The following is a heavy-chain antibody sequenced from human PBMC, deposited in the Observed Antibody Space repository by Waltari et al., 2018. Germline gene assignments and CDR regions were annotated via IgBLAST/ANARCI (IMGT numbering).Heavy chain of an antibody. Sequence: QVQLQESGPGLVKPSETLSLTCTVSGGSISSYYWSWIRQPPGKGLEWLGYIYYSGSTNYNPSLKSRVTISVDTSKNQFSLKLSSVTAADTAVYYCARSMGITTVTYFDYWGQGTLVTVSS. D-gene: IGHD4-17*01. V-gene: IGHV4-59*01. J-gene: IGHJ4*02. CDR1: GGSISSYY. CDR3: ARSMGITTVTYFDY. CDR2: IYYSGST.